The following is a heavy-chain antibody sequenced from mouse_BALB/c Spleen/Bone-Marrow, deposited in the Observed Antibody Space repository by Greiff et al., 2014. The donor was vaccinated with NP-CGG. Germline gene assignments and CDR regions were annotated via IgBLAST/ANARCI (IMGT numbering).Heavy chain of an antibody. CDR2: IYPGDGDT. CDR1: GYAFSFYW. D-gene: IGHD1-1*01. Sequence: QVQLQQSGAELVRPGSSVKISCKTSGYAFSFYWMNWVKQRPGQGLEWIGQIYPGDGDTNYNGKFKGKATLTADTSSGTAYMQLSSLTSEDTAVYFCARAGLTTDYWGEGDSLTGSS. V-gene: IGHV1-80*01. J-gene: IGHJ2*02. CDR3: ARAGLTTDY.